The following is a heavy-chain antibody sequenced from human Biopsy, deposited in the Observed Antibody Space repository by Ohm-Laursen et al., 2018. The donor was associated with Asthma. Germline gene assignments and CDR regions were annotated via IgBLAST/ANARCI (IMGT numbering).Heavy chain of an antibody. CDR2: INAGDGKT. D-gene: IGHD3-9*01. V-gene: IGHV1-3*01. CDR1: GYTFIHFA. CDR3: ARTYYDFLTGQVNDAFAL. J-gene: IGHJ3*01. Sequence: SVKVSCKASGYTFIHFAIHWVRQAPGQRLEWMGWINAGDGKTKYSQKFQGRVTITRDTSASTAYMDLRSLRSEDTAMYYCARTYYDFLTGQVNDAFALWGQGTMVTVSS.